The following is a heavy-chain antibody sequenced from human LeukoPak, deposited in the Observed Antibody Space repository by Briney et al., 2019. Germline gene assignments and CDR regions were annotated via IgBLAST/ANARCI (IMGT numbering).Heavy chain of an antibody. J-gene: IGHJ4*02. D-gene: IGHD3-16*01. CDR3: VRDNYGVGY. V-gene: IGHV3-74*03. CDR2: NTSDGSST. Sequence: GGSLRLSCAASGFTFSTYWMQWVRQAPGKGLVWVSHNTSDGSSTTYADSVRGRFTTSRDNAKNTLYLQMNSLRVEDTAMCYCVRDNYGVGYWGQGTLVTVSS. CDR1: GFTFSTYW.